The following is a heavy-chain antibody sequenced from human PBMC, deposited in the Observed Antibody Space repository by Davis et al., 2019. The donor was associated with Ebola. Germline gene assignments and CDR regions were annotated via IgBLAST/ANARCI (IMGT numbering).Heavy chain of an antibody. V-gene: IGHV3-48*04. D-gene: IGHD3-10*01. Sequence: GGSLRLSCAASGFTFSSYAMSWVRQAPGKGLEWVSYISSSGSTIYYADSVKGRFTISRDNAKNSLYLQMNSLRAEDTAVYYCARDGRGYYYYYYGMDVWGQGTTVTVSS. CDR1: GFTFSSYA. CDR3: ARDGRGYYYYYYGMDV. CDR2: ISSSGSTI. J-gene: IGHJ6*02.